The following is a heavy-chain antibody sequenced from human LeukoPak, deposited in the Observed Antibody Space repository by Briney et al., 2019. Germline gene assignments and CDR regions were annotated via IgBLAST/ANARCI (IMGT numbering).Heavy chain of an antibody. J-gene: IGHJ4*02. V-gene: IGHV3-7*01. D-gene: IGHD3-10*01. CDR2: INQDGSEK. CDR3: RGVRWGGLYYFDY. Sequence: GGSLRLSRAASGFIFSSYWMSSVRQAPGKGLEWVANINQDGSEKSYVDSVKGRFTNSRDNAKNTLYLLINMLTAEDTAVFYFRGVRWGGLYYFDYWGKGTMVTVSS. CDR1: GFIFSSYW.